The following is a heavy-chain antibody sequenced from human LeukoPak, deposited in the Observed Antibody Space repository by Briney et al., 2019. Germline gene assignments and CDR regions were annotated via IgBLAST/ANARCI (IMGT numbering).Heavy chain of an antibody. CDR2: IYYSGST. CDR1: GGSISSYY. J-gene: IGHJ4*02. CDR3: ARVSYDSSGYTTFDY. D-gene: IGHD3-22*01. Sequence: PSETLSLTCTVSGGSISSYYWSWIRQPPGKGLEWIGYIYYSGSTNYNPSLKSRVTISVDTSKNQFSLKLSSVTAADTAVYYCARVSYDSSGYTTFDYWGQGTLVTVSS. V-gene: IGHV4-59*01.